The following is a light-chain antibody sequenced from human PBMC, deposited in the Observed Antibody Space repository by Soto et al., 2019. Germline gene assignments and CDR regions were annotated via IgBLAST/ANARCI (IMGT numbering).Light chain of an antibody. CDR2: GAS. CDR1: QGVSSSY. J-gene: IGKJ4*01. CDR3: QQDGSSPPLT. V-gene: IGKV3-20*01. Sequence: EIVLTQSPGTLSLSPGERATVSCRASQGVSSSYLAWYQQKPGQAPSLLIFGASSMATGIPDRISGSGSGTDFTLTISRLEPEDFAVYYCQQDGSSPPLTFGGGTKVEIK.